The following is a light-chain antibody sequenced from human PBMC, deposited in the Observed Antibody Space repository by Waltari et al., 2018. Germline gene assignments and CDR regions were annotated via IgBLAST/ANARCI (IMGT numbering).Light chain of an antibody. CDR3: QSADSSGWV. Sequence: SFELTQPPSVSVSPGQTARIACSGDALPNQFAYWYQQKPGQAPVVVIYKDSERPSGIPERVSGSSSGTTVTLTISGVQAEDEADYYCQSADSSGWVFGGGTKLTVL. J-gene: IGLJ3*02. CDR1: ALPNQF. V-gene: IGLV3-25*03. CDR2: KDS.